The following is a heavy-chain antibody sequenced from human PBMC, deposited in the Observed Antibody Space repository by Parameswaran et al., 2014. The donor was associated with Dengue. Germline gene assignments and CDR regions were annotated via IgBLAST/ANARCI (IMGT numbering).Heavy chain of an antibody. V-gene: IGHV1-46*01. J-gene: IGHJ5*02. D-gene: IGHD6-13*01. CDR2: ISPSGGST. Sequence: WVRQAPGQGLEWMGIISPSGGSTSYAQKFQGRVTMTRDTSTSTVYMELSSLRSEDTAVYYCARDREYSSTWMYRGNYNWFDPWGQGTLVTVSS. CDR3: ARDREYSSTWMYRGNYNWFDP.